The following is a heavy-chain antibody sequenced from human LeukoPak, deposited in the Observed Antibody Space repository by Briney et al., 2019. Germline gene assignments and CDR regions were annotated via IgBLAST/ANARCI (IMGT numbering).Heavy chain of an antibody. CDR1: GGTFSSYA. V-gene: IGHV1-69*05. Sequence: SVKVSCKASGGTFSSYAISWVRQAPGQGLEWMGGIIPIFGTANYAQKFQGRVMITTDESTSTAYMELSSLRSEDTAVYYCAREVLRFLEWFPDTPRDYMDVWGKGTTVTVSS. CDR2: IIPIFGTA. CDR3: AREVLRFLEWFPDTPRDYMDV. D-gene: IGHD3-3*01. J-gene: IGHJ6*03.